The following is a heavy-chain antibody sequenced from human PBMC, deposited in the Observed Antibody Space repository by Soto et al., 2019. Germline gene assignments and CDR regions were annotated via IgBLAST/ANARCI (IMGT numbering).Heavy chain of an antibody. V-gene: IGHV3-48*03. CDR3: ARVGTFYYDTSAYRPFDY. CDR1: GFTFSSYE. J-gene: IGHJ4*02. Sequence: GESLKISCAASGFTFSSYEMNWVRQAPGKGLEWVSYISSSATTIYSADSVKGRFTISRDDAKSSLYLQMNSLRAEDTAVYYCARVGTFYYDTSAYRPFDYWGQGTLVTVSS. CDR2: ISSSATTI. D-gene: IGHD3-22*01.